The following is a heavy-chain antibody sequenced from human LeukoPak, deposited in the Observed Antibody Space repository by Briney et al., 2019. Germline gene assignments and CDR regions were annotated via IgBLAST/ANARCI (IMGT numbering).Heavy chain of an antibody. D-gene: IGHD2-21*02. J-gene: IGHJ4*02. CDR3: ARGIGTFCGDDCYNYYFDY. CDR1: GLIFSAFG. CDR2: ISYDGSKK. V-gene: IGHV3-30*03. Sequence: GRSLRLSCAASGLIFSAFGMHWVRQAPGKGLEWVALISYDGSKKSYGDSVKGRFTISRDNTKKTLYLQMNNLRAEDTGVYYCARGIGTFCGDDCYNYYFDYWGQGTLVTVSS.